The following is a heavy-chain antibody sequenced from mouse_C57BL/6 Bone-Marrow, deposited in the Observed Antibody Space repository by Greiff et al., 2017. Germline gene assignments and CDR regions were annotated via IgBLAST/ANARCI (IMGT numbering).Heavy chain of an antibody. CDR1: GYTFTSYW. Sequence: QVQLQQPGAELVKPGASVKLSCKASGYTFTSYWMHWVKQRPGQGLEWIGMIHPNSGSTNYHEKFKSKATLTEDKYYSTAYMQLSSRTAEDAAFYYCTRWESNPFAYWGQGTLVTVSA. J-gene: IGHJ3*01. D-gene: IGHD2-5*01. V-gene: IGHV1-64*01. CDR3: TRWESNPFAY. CDR2: IHPNSGST.